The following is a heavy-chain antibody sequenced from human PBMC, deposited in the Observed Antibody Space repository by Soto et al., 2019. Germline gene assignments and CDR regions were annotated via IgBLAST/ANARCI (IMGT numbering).Heavy chain of an antibody. Sequence: ETLSLTCTVSGGSISTYYWSWIWQPPGKGLEWIGSVYYNGSTDYNPSLESRVTISVDRSKNHFSLKLISLSAADTAVYYCGRLEGLATISYYFDYWGQGALVTVSS. CDR3: GRLEGLATISYYFDY. J-gene: IGHJ4*02. CDR1: GGSISTYY. V-gene: IGHV4-59*08. CDR2: VYYNGST. D-gene: IGHD3-9*01.